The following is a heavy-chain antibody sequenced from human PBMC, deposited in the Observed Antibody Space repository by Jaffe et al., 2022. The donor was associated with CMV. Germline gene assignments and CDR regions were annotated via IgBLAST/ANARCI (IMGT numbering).Heavy chain of an antibody. CDR3: ARDPSYYDSDGWFDP. CDR2: IWYDGSNK. V-gene: IGHV3-33*08. Sequence: QVQLVESGGGVVQPGRSLRLSCAASGFTFSSYGMHWVRQAPGKGLEWVAVIWYDGSNKYYADSVKGRFTISRDNSKNTLYLQMNSLRAEDTAVYYCARDPSYYDSDGWFDPWGQGTLVTVSS. D-gene: IGHD3-22*01. CDR1: GFTFSSYG. J-gene: IGHJ5*02.